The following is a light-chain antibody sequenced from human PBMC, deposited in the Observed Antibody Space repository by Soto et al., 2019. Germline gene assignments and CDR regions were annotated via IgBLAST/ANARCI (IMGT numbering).Light chain of an antibody. CDR1: NSNIGSNT. J-gene: IGLJ1*01. CDR3: AAWDDSLNGRV. CDR2: NND. V-gene: IGLV1-44*01. Sequence: QSVLTQPPSASGTPGQRVTISCSGSNSNIGSNTVNWYQQLPGTAPKLLIYNNDQRPSGVPDRFSGSKSGTSASLAISGLQSEDEGDYYCAAWDDSLNGRVFGTGTKLTVL.